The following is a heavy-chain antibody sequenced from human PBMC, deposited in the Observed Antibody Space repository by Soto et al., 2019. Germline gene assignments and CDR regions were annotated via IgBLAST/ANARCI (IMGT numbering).Heavy chain of an antibody. J-gene: IGHJ4*02. CDR3: ARVRYYYDSSGYWPAYYFGY. Sequence: PSETLSLTCTVSGGSVSSGSYYWSWIRQPPGKGLEWIGYIYYSGSTNYNPSLKSRVTISVDTSKNQFSLKLSSVTAADTAVYYCARVRYYYDSSGYWPAYYFGYWGQGTLVTVSS. D-gene: IGHD3-22*01. CDR1: GGSVSSGSYY. V-gene: IGHV4-61*01. CDR2: IYYSGST.